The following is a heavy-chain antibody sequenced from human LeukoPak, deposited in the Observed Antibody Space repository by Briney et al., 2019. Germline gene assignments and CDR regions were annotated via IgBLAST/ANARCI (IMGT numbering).Heavy chain of an antibody. D-gene: IGHD6-19*01. J-gene: IGHJ4*01. CDR3: AKSVGGTGDPVDY. Sequence: GGSLRLSCAASGFTFSSHAMNCVRHAPGKGLECVSNISVRGGSTYYADSVKGRFTISRDNSKSTLYMQMNSLRAEDTALYYSAKSVGGTGDPVDYWGHGTLVIVSA. CDR1: GFTFSSHA. CDR2: ISVRGGST. V-gene: IGHV3-23*01.